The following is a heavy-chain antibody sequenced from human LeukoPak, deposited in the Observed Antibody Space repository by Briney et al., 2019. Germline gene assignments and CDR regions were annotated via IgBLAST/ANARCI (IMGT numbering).Heavy chain of an antibody. CDR3: ARDGAAAAIGYYYYGMDV. CDR1: GFTFSSYS. CDR2: ISSSSSYI. V-gene: IGHV3-21*01. J-gene: IGHJ6*02. Sequence: GGSLRLSCAASGFTFSSYSMNWVRQAPGKGLEWVSSISSSSSYIYYADSVKGRFTISRDNAKNSLYLQMNSLRAEDTAVYYCARDGAAAAIGYYYYGMDVWGQGTTVTVSS. D-gene: IGHD6-13*01.